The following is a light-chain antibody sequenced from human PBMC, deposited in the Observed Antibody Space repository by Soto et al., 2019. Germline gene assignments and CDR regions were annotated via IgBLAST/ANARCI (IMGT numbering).Light chain of an antibody. CDR2: DVS. CDR3: SSFTSINTWV. Sequence: QSALTQPASVSGSPGQSITISCTGTSSDVGGYNYVSWYQQHPGKAPTLMIYDVSNRPSGVSNLFSGSTSGNTAALTISGLKAEDEADYYCSSFTSINTWVFGGGTKLTVL. J-gene: IGLJ3*02. CDR1: SSDVGGYNY. V-gene: IGLV2-14*03.